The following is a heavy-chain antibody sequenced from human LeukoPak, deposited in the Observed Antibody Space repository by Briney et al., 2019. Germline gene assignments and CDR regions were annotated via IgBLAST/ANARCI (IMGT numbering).Heavy chain of an antibody. D-gene: IGHD3-3*01. CDR3: ARELYGRFDY. V-gene: IGHV1-18*01. Sequence: GASVKVSFKASGYTFTSYGFSWVRQAPGQGLEWMGWINPYNGNTKYAQKFQGRVTLTTDTSTSTAYMELRSLRFDDAAVYYCARELYGRFDYWGQGTLVTVSS. CDR2: INPYNGNT. CDR1: GYTFTSYG. J-gene: IGHJ4*02.